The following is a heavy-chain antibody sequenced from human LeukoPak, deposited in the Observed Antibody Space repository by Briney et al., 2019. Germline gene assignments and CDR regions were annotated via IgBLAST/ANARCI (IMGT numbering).Heavy chain of an antibody. CDR3: SASRPHYGDYYGLDV. Sequence: GGSLRLSCAASGFTFSSYGMHWVRQAPGKGLEWVAVISYDGSHKYSADSVKGRFTISRDNSKNTLYLQMNGLRTEDTAVYFCSASRPHYGDYYGLDVWGHGTTVTVSS. D-gene: IGHD4/OR15-4a*01. CDR1: GFTFSSYG. CDR2: ISYDGSHK. J-gene: IGHJ6*02. V-gene: IGHV3-30*03.